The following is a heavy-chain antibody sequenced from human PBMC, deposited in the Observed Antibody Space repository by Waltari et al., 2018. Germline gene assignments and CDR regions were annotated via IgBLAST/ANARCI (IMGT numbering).Heavy chain of an antibody. V-gene: IGHV4-59*01. CDR3: AGTYYYGSGSYY. J-gene: IGHJ4*02. CDR1: GGSISSYY. CDR2: IYYSGST. D-gene: IGHD3-10*01. Sequence: QVQLQESGPGLVKPSETLSLTCTVSGGSISSYYWSWIRQPPGKGLEWIGYIYYSGSTNYNPSLKSRVTISVDTSKNQFSLKLSSVTAADTAVHYCAGTYYYGSGSYYWGQGTLVTVSS.